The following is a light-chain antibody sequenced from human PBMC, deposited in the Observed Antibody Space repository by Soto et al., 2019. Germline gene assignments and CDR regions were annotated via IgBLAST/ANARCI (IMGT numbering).Light chain of an antibody. Sequence: DIVMTQSPAILSVSLGERATLSCMASQSISDTLAWYQQRSGQAPRLLIYGASTRATGVPARFSGSGSGTEVTLTISSRQSDDFAIYYCQQYKSWPPLTFGGGTKVE. CDR2: GAS. J-gene: IGKJ4*01. V-gene: IGKV3-15*01. CDR3: QQYKSWPPLT. CDR1: QSISDT.